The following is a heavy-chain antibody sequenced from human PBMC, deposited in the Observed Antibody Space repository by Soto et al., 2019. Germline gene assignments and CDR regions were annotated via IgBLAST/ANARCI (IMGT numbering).Heavy chain of an antibody. CDR3: VRRAETNGWNGFGADKYYFDF. J-gene: IGHJ4*02. Sequence: QVQLVQSGAEVRKPGASVKVSCEASGYTFTSYDIYWVRQATGQGLEWMGWMNPNTGNSAYAHKFQGRVTMTSDTSISTAHMELSSLRSEDTAVYYCVRRAETNGWNGFGADKYYFDFWGQGTLVTVSS. CDR2: MNPNTGNS. V-gene: IGHV1-8*01. CDR1: GYTFTSYD. D-gene: IGHD1-1*01.